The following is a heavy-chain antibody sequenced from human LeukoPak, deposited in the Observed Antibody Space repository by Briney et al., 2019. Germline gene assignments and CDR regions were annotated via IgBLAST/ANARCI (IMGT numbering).Heavy chain of an antibody. Sequence: GGSLRLSCAASGFTFSSYGMHWVRQAPGKGLEGVAFIRYDGSNKYYADSVKGRFTISRDNYKNTLYMQMNSLRAEDTAVYYGAPRVVVISAPFDYWGQGTLVTVSS. CDR3: APRVVVISAPFDY. J-gene: IGHJ4*02. V-gene: IGHV3-30*02. CDR2: IRYDGSNK. CDR1: GFTFSSYG. D-gene: IGHD2-21*01.